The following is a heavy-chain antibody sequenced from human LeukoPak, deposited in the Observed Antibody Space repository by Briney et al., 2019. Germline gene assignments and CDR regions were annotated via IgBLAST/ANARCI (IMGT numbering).Heavy chain of an antibody. CDR1: GFTFSSYA. Sequence: PGRSLRLSCAASGFTFSSYAMHWVRQAPGKGLEWVAVISYDGSNKYYADSVKGRFTISRDNSKNTLYLQMNSLRAEDTAVYYCAREVYAGFDYWGQGTLVTVSS. CDR2: ISYDGSNK. CDR3: AREVYAGFDY. D-gene: IGHD5/OR15-5a*01. V-gene: IGHV3-30-3*01. J-gene: IGHJ4*02.